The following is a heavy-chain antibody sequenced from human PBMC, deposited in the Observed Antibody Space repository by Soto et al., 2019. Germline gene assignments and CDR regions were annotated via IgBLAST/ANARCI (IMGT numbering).Heavy chain of an antibody. Sequence: QITLKESGPTLVKPTQTLTLTCTFSGFSLSTSGVGVGWIRQPPGKALEWLALIYWDDDKRYSPSLKSRLTITKDTSKNQLVLTLTFMDPVDTATYYCALTLYYGDPFDYWGQGTLVTVSS. V-gene: IGHV2-5*02. D-gene: IGHD4-17*01. CDR2: IYWDDDK. CDR3: ALTLYYGDPFDY. CDR1: GFSLSTSGVG. J-gene: IGHJ4*02.